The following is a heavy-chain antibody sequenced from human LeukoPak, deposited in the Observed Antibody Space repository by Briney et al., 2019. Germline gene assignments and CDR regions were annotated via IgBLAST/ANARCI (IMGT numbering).Heavy chain of an antibody. CDR3: AKVDLVYREYYFDY. V-gene: IGHV3-23*01. D-gene: IGHD5/OR15-5a*01. CDR1: GFTFSSYA. J-gene: IGHJ4*02. CDR2: TSGSGGST. Sequence: GGSLRLSCAASGFTFSSYAMSWVRQAPGKGLEWVSATSGSGGSTYYADSVKGRFTISRDNSKNTLYLQMNSLRAEDTAVYYCAKVDLVYREYYFDYWGQGTLVTVSS.